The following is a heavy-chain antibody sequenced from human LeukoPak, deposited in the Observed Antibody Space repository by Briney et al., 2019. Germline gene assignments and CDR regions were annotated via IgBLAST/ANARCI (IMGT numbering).Heavy chain of an antibody. V-gene: IGHV3-21*01. CDR2: ISSSSYI. J-gene: IGHJ3*02. CDR3: ARDSADYYRSSPLAAFDI. D-gene: IGHD3-10*01. Sequence: GGSLRLSCAASGFTFSSYSMNWVRQAPGKGLEWVSSISSSSYIYYADSVKGRFTISRDNAKNSLYLQMNSLRAEDTAVYYCARDSADYYRSSPLAAFDIWGQGTMVTVSS. CDR1: GFTFSSYS.